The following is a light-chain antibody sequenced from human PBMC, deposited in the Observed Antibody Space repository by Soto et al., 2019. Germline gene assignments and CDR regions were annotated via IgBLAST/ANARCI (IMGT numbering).Light chain of an antibody. J-gene: IGKJ2*01. CDR3: QHYGSLPYI. V-gene: IGKV1-33*01. CDR1: QDISNH. Sequence: DIPMTQSPSSLSASVGDRVTITCQASQDISNHLNWYQHKPGEAPKLLIYAASNLETGVPSRFNGRGSGTDFTSTINTLQPEDIAIYYCQHYGSLPYIFGQGTTLEIK. CDR2: AAS.